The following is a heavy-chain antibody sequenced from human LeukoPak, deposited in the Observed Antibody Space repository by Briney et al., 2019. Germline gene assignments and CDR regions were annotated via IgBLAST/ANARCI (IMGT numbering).Heavy chain of an antibody. CDR2: IYYSGST. J-gene: IGHJ3*02. CDR3: ARELPYSNYACDAFDI. V-gene: IGHV4-39*07. D-gene: IGHD4-11*01. CDR1: GGSISSSSYY. Sequence: SSETLSLTCTVSGGSISSSSYYWGWIRQPPGKGLEWIGSIYYSGSTYYNPSLKSRVTISVDTSKNQFSLKLSSVTAANTAVYYCARELPYSNYACDAFDIWGQGTVVTVSS.